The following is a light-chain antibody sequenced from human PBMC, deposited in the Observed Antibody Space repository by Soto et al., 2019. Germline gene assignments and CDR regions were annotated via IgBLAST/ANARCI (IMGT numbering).Light chain of an antibody. J-gene: IGLJ7*01. CDR1: GPNIGRNY. CDR3: AAWDDSLDGIV. Sequence: QSVLTQPPTASGTPGQRVTISCSGSGPNIGRNYVFWYQQFPGTAPKLLIYRSSQRPSGVPDRFSASKSGTSASLAITGLRSEDEATYICAAWDDSLDGIVFGGGTQLTVL. CDR2: RSS. V-gene: IGLV1-47*01.